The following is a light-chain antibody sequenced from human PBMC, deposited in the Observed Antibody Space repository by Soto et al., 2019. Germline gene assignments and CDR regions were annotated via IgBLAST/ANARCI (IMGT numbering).Light chain of an antibody. CDR2: DVN. V-gene: IGLV2-14*01. CDR3: TSYASGSSHVV. Sequence: QSALTQPASVSGSPGQSITLSCTGTSSDIGGYDYVSWYQRHPGKAPKLIIYDVNNRPSGVSNRFSGSKSGNTASLTISGLQAADEDAYYCTSYASGSSHVVFGGGTKLTVL. J-gene: IGLJ2*01. CDR1: SSDIGGYDY.